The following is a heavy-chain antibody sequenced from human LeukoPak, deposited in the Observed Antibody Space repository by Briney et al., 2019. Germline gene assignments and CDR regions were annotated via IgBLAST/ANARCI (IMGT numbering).Heavy chain of an antibody. CDR2: IYYSVTT. V-gene: IGHV4-39*01. D-gene: IGHD3-10*01. CDR1: GGSISISSYY. CDR3: ARHYYGSGLRGLAFDS. Sequence: SETLSLTCTVSGGSISISSYYWGWLRQPPGRGREWIGIIYYSVTTYYNPSRKSRVTISGDTSKSPRSLKLNSMTAADTAVYYCARHYYGSGLRGLAFDSWGQGILVTVSS. J-gene: IGHJ4*02.